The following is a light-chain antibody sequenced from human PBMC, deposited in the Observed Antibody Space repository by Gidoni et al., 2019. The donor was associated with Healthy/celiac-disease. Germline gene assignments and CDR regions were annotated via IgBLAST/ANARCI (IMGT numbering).Light chain of an antibody. Sequence: SYEKPQTPAGSVSPGQTASITCSGEKLGDKYACWYQQKPGQYPVLVIYKDRKRPSGITERFSCSNSGNTATLTISGIQAMDEADYYCQAWDSSTAYVVFGGGTKLPVL. J-gene: IGLJ2*01. CDR1: KLGDKY. CDR2: KDR. CDR3: QAWDSSTAYVV. V-gene: IGLV3-1*01.